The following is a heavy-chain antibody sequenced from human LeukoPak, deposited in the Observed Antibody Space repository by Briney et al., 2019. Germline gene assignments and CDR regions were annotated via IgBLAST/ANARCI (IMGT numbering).Heavy chain of an antibody. D-gene: IGHD3-22*01. CDR1: GYTFTGYY. J-gene: IGHJ4*02. Sequence: ASVKVSCKASGYTFTGYYMHWVRQAPGQGLEWVGWINPNSGGTNYAQKFQGRVTMTRDTSISTAYMELSRLRSDDTAVYYCARYHYDSSGYLSAFDYWGQGTLVTVSS. CDR2: INPNSGGT. V-gene: IGHV1-2*02. CDR3: ARYHYDSSGYLSAFDY.